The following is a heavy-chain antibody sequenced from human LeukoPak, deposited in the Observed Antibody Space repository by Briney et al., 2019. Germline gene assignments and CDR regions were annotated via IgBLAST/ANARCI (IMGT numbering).Heavy chain of an antibody. D-gene: IGHD5-24*01. V-gene: IGHV4-59*11. Sequence: SKTMSLTCAVSGGSFSCHYWSWIRQPPGNGLEWIGDINYSCSTNYNPSLKIRVTISLDTSKNQFSLKVCSLTAADTAVYYCARGAADGLDDFNIWGQGTMVNVSS. CDR1: GGSFSCHY. CDR3: ARGAADGLDDFNI. CDR2: INYSCST. J-gene: IGHJ3*02.